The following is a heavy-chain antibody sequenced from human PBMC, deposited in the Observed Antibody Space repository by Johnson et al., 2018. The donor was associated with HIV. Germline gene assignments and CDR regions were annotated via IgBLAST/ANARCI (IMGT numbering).Heavy chain of an antibody. Sequence: QLVESGGGVVRPGGSLRLSCAASGFTFDDYGMTWVRQAPGKGLEWVSGINWNGGSTTYFDSVQGRFTISRDNSKNTLYLQMNSLRPEDTAVYYCAKTPGKNWYYSEGTDAFDIWGQGTMVTVSS. D-gene: IGHD3-22*01. J-gene: IGHJ3*02. CDR2: INWNGGST. CDR1: GFTFDDYG. V-gene: IGHV3-20*04. CDR3: AKTPGKNWYYSEGTDAFDI.